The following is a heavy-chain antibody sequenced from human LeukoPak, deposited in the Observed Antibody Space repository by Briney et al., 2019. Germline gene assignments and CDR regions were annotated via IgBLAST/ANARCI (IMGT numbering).Heavy chain of an antibody. CDR3: ARETPEELFDI. Sequence: GGSLRLSCAASGFTVSSNYMSWVRQAPGKGLEWVSVIYSGGSTYYADSVKGLFTISRDNSKNTLYLQMNSLRAEDTAVYYCARETPEELFDIWGQGTMVTVSS. J-gene: IGHJ3*02. CDR2: IYSGGST. D-gene: IGHD3-10*01. V-gene: IGHV3-66*02. CDR1: GFTVSSNY.